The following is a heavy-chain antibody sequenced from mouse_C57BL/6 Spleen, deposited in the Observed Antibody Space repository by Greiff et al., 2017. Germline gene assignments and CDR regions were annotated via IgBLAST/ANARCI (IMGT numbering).Heavy chain of an antibody. CDR1: GYTFTEYS. CDR2: IYPGSGST. CDR3: ARQEERGRGWFAY. V-gene: IGHV1-62-2*01. J-gene: IGHJ3*01. D-gene: IGHD3-3*01. Sequence: VQLQQSGAELVKPGASVKLSCKASGYTFTEYSIHWVKQRPGQGLEWIGWIYPGSGSTKYNEKFKGKDTLTADKSSSTAYMELSRLTSEDSAVYYCARQEERGRGWFAYWGKGTMVTVSA.